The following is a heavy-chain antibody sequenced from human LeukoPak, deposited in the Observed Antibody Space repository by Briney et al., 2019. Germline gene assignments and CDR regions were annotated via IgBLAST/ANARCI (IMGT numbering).Heavy chain of an antibody. CDR2: IYYSGST. V-gene: IGHV4-61*01. CDR1: GGSISSGTYY. D-gene: IGHD5-18*01. CDR3: AREGGYSYGYSY. J-gene: IGHJ4*02. Sequence: TPSQTLSLTCTVSGGSISSGTYYWSWIWQPPGKGLEWIGYIYYSGSTNYNPSLKSRVTISVDTSKNQFSLKLSSVTAADTAVYYCAREGGYSYGYSYWGQGTLVTVSS.